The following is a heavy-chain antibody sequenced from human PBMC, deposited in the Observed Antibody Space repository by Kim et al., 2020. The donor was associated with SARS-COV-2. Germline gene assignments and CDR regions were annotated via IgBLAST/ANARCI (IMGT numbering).Heavy chain of an antibody. V-gene: IGHV4-34*01. CDR3: ARADFTAAARDAFDI. CDR1: GGSFSGYY. D-gene: IGHD6-13*01. Sequence: SETLSLTCAVYGGSFSGYYWSWIRQPPGKGLEWIGEINHSGSTNYNPSLKSRVTISVDTSKNQFSLKLSSVTAADTAVYYCARADFTAAARDAFDIWGQGTMVTVSS. CDR2: INHSGST. J-gene: IGHJ3*02.